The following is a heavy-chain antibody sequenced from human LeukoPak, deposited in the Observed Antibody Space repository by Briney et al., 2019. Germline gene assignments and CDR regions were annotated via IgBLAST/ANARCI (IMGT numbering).Heavy chain of an antibody. CDR3: ANPAGLRLYYFDY. Sequence: GGSLRLSCAASGFTFSIYGMHWVRQAPGKGLEGVAFIRYEGSNKYYADSVKGRFTISRDNSKNTLYLQMNSLRAEDTAVYYCANPAGLRLYYFDYWGQGTLVTVSS. V-gene: IGHV3-30*02. D-gene: IGHD5-12*01. CDR2: IRYEGSNK. J-gene: IGHJ4*02. CDR1: GFTFSIYG.